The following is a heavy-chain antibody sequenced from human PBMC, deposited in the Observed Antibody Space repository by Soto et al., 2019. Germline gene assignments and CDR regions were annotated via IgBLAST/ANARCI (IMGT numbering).Heavy chain of an antibody. CDR1: EFSVSNNY. V-gene: IGHV3-53*01. J-gene: IGHJ6*02. Sequence: HPGGSLRLSCAASEFSVSNNYMTWVRQAPGKGLQWVSVIYSGGNTYYAESVKGRFTISRDSSKNTLYLQMHSLRAEDTAVYYCARGMDGMDVWGQGTTVTVSS. CDR3: ARGMDGMDV. CDR2: IYSGGNT.